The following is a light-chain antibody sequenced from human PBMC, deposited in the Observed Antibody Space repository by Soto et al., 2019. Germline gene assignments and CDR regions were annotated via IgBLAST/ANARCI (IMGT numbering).Light chain of an antibody. Sequence: EIVLTQSPGTLSLSQVERATLSFRASQSVSSSFIAWYQQKPGQAPRLLIYDASNRATGIPARFSGSGSGTDFTLTISSLEPEDFAVYYCQQRSNWPPWTFGQGTKVDIK. V-gene: IGKV3-11*01. CDR2: DAS. J-gene: IGKJ1*01. CDR3: QQRSNWPPWT. CDR1: QSVSSS.